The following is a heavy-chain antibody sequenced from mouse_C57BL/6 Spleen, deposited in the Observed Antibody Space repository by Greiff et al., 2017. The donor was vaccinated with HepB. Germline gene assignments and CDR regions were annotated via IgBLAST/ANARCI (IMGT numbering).Heavy chain of an antibody. J-gene: IGHJ1*03. CDR1: GFSLTSYG. Sequence: VKLVESGPGLVAPSQSLSITCTVSGFSLTSYGVSWVRQPPGKGLEWMGVIWGDGSTNYHSALISRLSISEDNSKSQVFLKLNSRQTDDTATYYCAKSYGYDWYFDVWGTGTTVTVSS. V-gene: IGHV2-3*01. D-gene: IGHD2-2*01. CDR2: IWGDGST. CDR3: AKSYGYDWYFDV.